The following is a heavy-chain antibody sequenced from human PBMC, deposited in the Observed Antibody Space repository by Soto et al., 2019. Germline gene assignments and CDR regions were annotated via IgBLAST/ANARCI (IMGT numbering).Heavy chain of an antibody. J-gene: IGHJ3*02. D-gene: IGHD6-19*01. CDR1: GYSFTSYW. Sequence: GESLKISCKGSGYSFTSYWIGWVRQMPGKGLEWMGIIYPGDSDTRYSPSFQGQVTISADKSISTAYLQWSSLKASDTAMYYCARDRSSGWLTRDAFDIWGQGTMVTVSS. CDR3: ARDRSSGWLTRDAFDI. CDR2: IYPGDSDT. V-gene: IGHV5-51*01.